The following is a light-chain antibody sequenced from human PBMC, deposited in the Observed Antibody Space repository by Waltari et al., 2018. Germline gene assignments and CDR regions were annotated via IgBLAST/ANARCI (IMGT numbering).Light chain of an antibody. CDR3: QQYDSQPLT. CDR2: GAS. V-gene: IGKV3-15*01. CDR1: QSVRSN. Sequence: EIVMTQSPAILSVSPGEGVPLSCRASQSVRSNLSWYQQQPGPAPRLPILGASTRATGFPARFSGGGSGTEFTLTITSLQSEDSAVYFCQQYDSQPLTFGGGTFVEIK. J-gene: IGKJ4*01.